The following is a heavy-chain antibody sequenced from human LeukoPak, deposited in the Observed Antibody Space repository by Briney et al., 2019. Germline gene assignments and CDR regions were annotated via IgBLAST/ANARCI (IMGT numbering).Heavy chain of an antibody. Sequence: SGPTLVNPTQTLTLTCTFSGFSLSTSGVGEGWICHPPGKALEWLALIYWDGDKRYSPSLESSLTITKDTSKNQAVLTMTNMDPVDTATYYCAHRRRSSGSGNWFDPWGQGTLVTVSS. J-gene: IGHJ5*02. V-gene: IGHV2-5*02. CDR3: AHRRRSSGSGNWFDP. CDR1: GFSLSTSGVG. CDR2: IYWDGDK. D-gene: IGHD3-10*01.